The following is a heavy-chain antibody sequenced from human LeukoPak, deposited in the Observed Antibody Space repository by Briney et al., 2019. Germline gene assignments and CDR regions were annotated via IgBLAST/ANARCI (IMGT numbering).Heavy chain of an antibody. V-gene: IGHV3-23*01. J-gene: IGHJ4*02. Sequence: GGSLRLSCAASGFAFSISTMTWVRQAPGKGLEWVSSISGGGSSTSYADSVKGRFTISRDNSKNTLYLQMNSLSAEDTAVYYCAKRDQTTVTSFFPYYFDYWGQGTLVTVSS. CDR3: AKRDQTTVTSFFPYYFDY. CDR1: GFAFSIST. D-gene: IGHD4-17*01. CDR2: ISGGGSST.